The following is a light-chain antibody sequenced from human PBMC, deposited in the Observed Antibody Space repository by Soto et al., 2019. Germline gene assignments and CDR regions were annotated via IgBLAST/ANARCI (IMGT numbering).Light chain of an antibody. CDR2: GNS. CDR1: XSNIGAGYD. V-gene: IGLV1-40*01. J-gene: IGLJ2*01. CDR3: QSYDSSPVV. Sequence: QLVLTQPPSVSGAPGQRVTISCTGSXSNIGAGYDVHWYQQLPGTAPKLLIYGNSNRPSGVPDRFSGSKSGTSASLAITGLQAEDEADYYCQSYDSSPVVFGGGTKLTVL.